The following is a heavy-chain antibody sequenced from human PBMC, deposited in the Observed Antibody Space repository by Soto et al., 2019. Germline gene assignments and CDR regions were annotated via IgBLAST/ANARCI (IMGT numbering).Heavy chain of an antibody. Sequence: SETLSITCTVSGGSVSNSNYYWGWIRQSPGKGLEWIGSVYYRGRSYSKSSVKSRVTISVDTSKNQFSLDLNSVTASDTAVYFCVSQRTSVLTQAYFDYWGPGALVTVSS. J-gene: IGHJ4*02. CDR3: VSQRTSVLTQAYFDY. CDR1: GGSVSNSNYY. V-gene: IGHV4-39*01. D-gene: IGHD2-8*01. CDR2: VYYRGRS.